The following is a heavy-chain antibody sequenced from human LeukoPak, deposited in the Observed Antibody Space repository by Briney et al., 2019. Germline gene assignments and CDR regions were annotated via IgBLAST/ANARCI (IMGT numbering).Heavy chain of an antibody. CDR3: ATNYYGSGKHSICDYYYYGMDV. CDR1: GFTFSSYE. D-gene: IGHD3-10*01. CDR2: ISSSGSTI. J-gene: IGHJ6*02. V-gene: IGHV3-48*03. Sequence: GGSLRLSCAASGFTFSSYEMNWVRQAPGKGLEWVSYISSSGSTIYYADSVKGRFTISRDNAKNSLYLQMNSLRAEDTAVYYCATNYYGSGKHSICDYYYYGMDVWGQGTTVTVSS.